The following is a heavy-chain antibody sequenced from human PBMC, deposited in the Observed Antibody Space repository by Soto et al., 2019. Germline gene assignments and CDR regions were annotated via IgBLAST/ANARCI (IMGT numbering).Heavy chain of an antibody. CDR3: AKDQASGQGSFDS. CDR1: GFTFNIYG. Sequence: PGWSLRLSCASSGFTFNIYGMHWVRQGPDKGLEWVALISYDGSNQYYADSVKGRFTISRDNSKNTLFLQMNSLRADDTAVYYCAKDQASGQGSFDSWGQGTLVTVSS. J-gene: IGHJ4*02. CDR2: ISYDGSNQ. V-gene: IGHV3-30*18.